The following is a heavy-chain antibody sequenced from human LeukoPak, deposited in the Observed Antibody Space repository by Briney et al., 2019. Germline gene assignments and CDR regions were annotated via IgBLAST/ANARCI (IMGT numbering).Heavy chain of an antibody. D-gene: IGHD3-22*01. V-gene: IGHV1-18*01. J-gene: IGHJ4*02. Sequence: ASVKVSCKASGYTFTSYGISWVRQAPGQGLEWMGWISAYNGNTNYAQKLQGRVTMTTDTSTSTAYMELRSLRSDDTAVYYCAAAVYYYDSSGYYTPQYYFDYWGQGTLVTVSS. CDR2: ISAYNGNT. CDR1: GYTFTSYG. CDR3: AAAVYYYDSSGYYTPQYYFDY.